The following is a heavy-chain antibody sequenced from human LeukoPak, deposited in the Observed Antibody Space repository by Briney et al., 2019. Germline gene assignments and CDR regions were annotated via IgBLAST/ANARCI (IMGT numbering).Heavy chain of an antibody. CDR1: GFTFSSYA. CDR2: INSDGSST. Sequence: GGSLRLSCAASGFTFSSYAMSWVRQAPGKGLVWVSRINSDGSSTSYADSVKGRFTISRDNAKNTLYLQMNSLRAEDTAVYYCARKPARGMVRGVPYYYYGMDVWGQGTTVTVSS. V-gene: IGHV3-74*01. D-gene: IGHD3-10*01. J-gene: IGHJ6*02. CDR3: ARKPARGMVRGVPYYYYGMDV.